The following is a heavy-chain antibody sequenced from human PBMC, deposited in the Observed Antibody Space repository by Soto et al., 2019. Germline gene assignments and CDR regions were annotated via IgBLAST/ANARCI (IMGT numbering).Heavy chain of an antibody. D-gene: IGHD2-2*01. J-gene: IGHJ5*02. CDR2: ISAYNGNT. V-gene: IGHV1-18*01. CDR1: GYTFTSYG. CDR3: ARDVHVVVPAATDWFDP. Sequence: ASVKVSCKASGYTFTSYGISWVRQAPGQGLEWMGWISAYNGNTNYVQKLKGRVTMTTDTSTSTAYMELRSLRSDDTAVYYCARDVHVVVPAATDWFDPWGQGTLVTVSS.